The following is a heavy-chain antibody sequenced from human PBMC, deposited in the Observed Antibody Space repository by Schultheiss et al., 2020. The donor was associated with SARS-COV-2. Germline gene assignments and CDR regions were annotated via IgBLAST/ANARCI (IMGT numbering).Heavy chain of an antibody. D-gene: IGHD3-22*01. V-gene: IGHV4-39*02. J-gene: IGHJ6*02. Sequence: SETLSLTCNVSGGSISGSSNYWGWIRQPPGKGLEWIASIYYSGSTYYSPSLKSRVTISVDTSKNQFSLKLGSVTAADTALYYCARDPSSGHSSGYYYYGMDVWGQGTTVTVSS. CDR1: GGSISGSSNY. CDR3: ARDPSSGHSSGYYYYGMDV. CDR2: IYYSGST.